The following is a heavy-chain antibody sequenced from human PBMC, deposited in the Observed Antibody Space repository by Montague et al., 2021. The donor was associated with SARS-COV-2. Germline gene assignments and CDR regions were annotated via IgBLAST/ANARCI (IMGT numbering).Heavy chain of an antibody. J-gene: IGHJ4*03. D-gene: IGHD5-12*01. CDR1: DASISTSNY. Sequence: SETLSLTCSVSDASISTSNYWGWLRQTPGKGLEWIASIHFTGTTXYKPSLKSRVTISVDTSKNQFSLKLTSLTAADTAIYFCAREWNDGYDRFFDYWGQGTLVTVSS. CDR3: AREWNDGYDRFFDY. V-gene: IGHV4-39*07. CDR2: IHFTGTT.